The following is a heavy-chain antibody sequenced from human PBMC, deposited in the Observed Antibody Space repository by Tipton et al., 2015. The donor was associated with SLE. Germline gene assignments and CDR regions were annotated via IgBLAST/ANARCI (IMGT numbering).Heavy chain of an antibody. CDR3: ARELDTFDI. V-gene: IGHV4-59*12. CDR2: IYYSGST. Sequence: TLSLTCTVSGDSINGYYWSWIRQPPGKGLEWIGYIYYSGSTNYNPSLKSRVTISVDTSKNQFSLKLSSVTAADTAVYYCARELDTFDIWGQGTMVTVSS. J-gene: IGHJ3*02. CDR1: GDSINGYY.